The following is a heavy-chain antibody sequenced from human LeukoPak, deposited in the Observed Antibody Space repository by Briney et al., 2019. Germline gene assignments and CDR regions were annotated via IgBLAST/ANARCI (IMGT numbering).Heavy chain of an antibody. Sequence: QPGGSLRLSCAASGFTFSSYAMSWVRQAPGKGLEWVANVNREGSDKNYVDSVKGRFTISRDNAKNSLYLQMNSLRVEDTAVYYCARDGVPGGRDVWGQGTTVTVS. J-gene: IGHJ6*02. CDR1: GFTFSSYA. CDR2: VNREGSDK. D-gene: IGHD3-16*01. CDR3: ARDGVPGGRDV. V-gene: IGHV3-7*01.